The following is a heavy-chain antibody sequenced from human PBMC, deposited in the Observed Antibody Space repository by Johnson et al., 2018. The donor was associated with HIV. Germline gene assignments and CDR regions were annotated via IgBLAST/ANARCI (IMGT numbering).Heavy chain of an antibody. CDR2: ISYDGSNK. J-gene: IGHJ3*02. Sequence: QVQLVESGGGVVQPGRSLRLSCAASGFTFSSYAMHWVRQAPGKGLEWVAVISYDGSNKYYADSVKGRFTISRDNSKSTLYLQMNSLRPEDTAVYDCARDFKDSSSWYGAFDIWGQGTMVTVSS. D-gene: IGHD6-13*01. V-gene: IGHV3-30-3*01. CDR3: ARDFKDSSSWYGAFDI. CDR1: GFTFSSYA.